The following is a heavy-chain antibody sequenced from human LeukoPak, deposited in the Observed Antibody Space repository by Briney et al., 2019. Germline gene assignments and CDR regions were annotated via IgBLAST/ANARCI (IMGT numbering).Heavy chain of an antibody. V-gene: IGHV3-48*01. CDR3: AKDLPYYDYVWGSYRQWGFDY. CDR2: ISSSSSTI. D-gene: IGHD3-16*02. Sequence: PGGSLRLSCAASGFSFSSYNMNRVRQAPGKGLEWVSYISSSSSTIYYADSVKGRFTISRDNAKNSLYLQMSSLRAEDTAVYYCAKDLPYYDYVWGSYRQWGFDYWGQGTLVTVSS. J-gene: IGHJ4*02. CDR1: GFSFSSYN.